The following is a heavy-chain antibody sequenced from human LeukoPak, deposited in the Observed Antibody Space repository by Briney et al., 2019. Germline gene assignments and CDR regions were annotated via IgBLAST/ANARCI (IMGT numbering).Heavy chain of an antibody. D-gene: IGHD6-19*01. CDR1: GYTFISYY. CDR3: ARGRPSGSGWYGAYYYYYYSMDV. J-gene: IGHJ6*02. CDR2: INPSSGST. V-gene: IGHV1-46*01. Sequence: ASVKVSCKASGYTFISYYMHWVRQAPGQGLEWMGIINPSSGSTTYAQKFQGRVTVTRDTSTSTVYMELSSLRSEDTAVYYCARGRPSGSGWYGAYYYYYYSMDVWGQGTTVTVSS.